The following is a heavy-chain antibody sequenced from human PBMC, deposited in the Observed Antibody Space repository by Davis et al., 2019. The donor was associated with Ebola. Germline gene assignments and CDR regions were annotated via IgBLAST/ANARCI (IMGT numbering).Heavy chain of an antibody. J-gene: IGHJ4*02. Sequence: LRLSCTVSGGSISSGGYYWSWIRQHPGKGLEWIGYIYYSGSTYYNPSLKSRVTISVDTSKNQFSLKLSSVTAADTAVYYCARGTKGYNWNYAYDYWGQGTLVTVSS. CDR1: GGSISSGGYY. D-gene: IGHD1-7*01. CDR2: IYYSGST. V-gene: IGHV4-31*03. CDR3: ARGTKGYNWNYAYDY.